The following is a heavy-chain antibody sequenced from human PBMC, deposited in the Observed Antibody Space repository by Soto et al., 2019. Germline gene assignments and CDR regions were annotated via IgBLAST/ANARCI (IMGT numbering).Heavy chain of an antibody. Sequence: SETLSLTCAVYGGSFSGYYWSWIRQPPGKGLEWIGEINHSGSTNYNPSLKSRVTISVDTSKNQFSLKLSSVTAADTAVYYCARVVKEYNGDDAFDIWGQGTMVTVSS. CDR3: ARVVKEYNGDDAFDI. D-gene: IGHD6-6*01. V-gene: IGHV4-34*01. CDR2: INHSGST. J-gene: IGHJ3*02. CDR1: GGSFSGYY.